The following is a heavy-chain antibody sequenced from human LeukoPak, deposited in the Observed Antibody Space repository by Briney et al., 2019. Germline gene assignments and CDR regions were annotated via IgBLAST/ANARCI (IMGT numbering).Heavy chain of an antibody. J-gene: IGHJ6*02. Sequence: SGTLSPTCAVYGGSFSGYYWSWIRQPPGKGLEWIGEINHSGSTNYNPSLKSRVTISVDTSKNQFSLKLSSVTAADTAVYYCARDRGYSYGYYYYGMDVWGQGTTVTVSS. CDR2: INHSGST. D-gene: IGHD5-18*01. CDR1: GGSFSGYY. V-gene: IGHV4-34*01. CDR3: ARDRGYSYGYYYYGMDV.